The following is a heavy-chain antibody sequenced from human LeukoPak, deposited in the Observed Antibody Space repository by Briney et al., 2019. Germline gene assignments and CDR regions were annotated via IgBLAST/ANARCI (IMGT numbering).Heavy chain of an antibody. D-gene: IGHD6-13*01. J-gene: IGHJ6*02. V-gene: IGHV4-4*02. CDR2: IYHSGST. Sequence: PSETLSLTCAVSGGAISSSNWWSWVRQPPGKGMEWIGEIYHSGSTNYNPSLKSRVTISVDKSKNQFSLKLSSVTAADTAVYYCARCAAADIYYYYGMDVWGQGTTVTVSS. CDR3: ARCAAADIYYYYGMDV. CDR1: GGAISSSNW.